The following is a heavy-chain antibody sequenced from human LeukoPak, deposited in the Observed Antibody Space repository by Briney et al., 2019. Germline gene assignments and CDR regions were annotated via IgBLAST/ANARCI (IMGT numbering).Heavy chain of an antibody. CDR2: IHYSGST. CDR3: HLIEGAAAGTHIDY. CDR1: GGSISSSSYY. D-gene: IGHD6-13*01. Sequence: SETLSLTCTVSGGSISSSSYYWGWIRQPPGKGLEWIGSIHYSGSTYYNPSLKSRVTISVDTSKNQFSLKLSSVTAADTAVYYCHLIEGAAAGTHIDYWGQGTLVTVSS. J-gene: IGHJ4*02. V-gene: IGHV4-39*01.